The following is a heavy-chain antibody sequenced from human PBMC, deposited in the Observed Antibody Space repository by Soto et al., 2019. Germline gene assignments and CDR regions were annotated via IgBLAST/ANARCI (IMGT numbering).Heavy chain of an antibody. D-gene: IGHD6-13*01. CDR1: GHTFTRYA. CDR2: INAGDGNT. V-gene: IGHV1-3*01. Sequence: GASVKVSCKASGHTFTRYAMHWVRQAPGQRLEWMGWINAGDGNTKYSQKFQGRVTITRDTSASTAYMELSSLRSEDTAVYYCARDAAAGLNDYWGQGTLVTVSS. CDR3: ARDAAAGLNDY. J-gene: IGHJ4*02.